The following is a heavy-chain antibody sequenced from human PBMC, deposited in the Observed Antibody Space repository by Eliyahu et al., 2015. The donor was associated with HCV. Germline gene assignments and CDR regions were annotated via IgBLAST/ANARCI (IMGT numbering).Heavy chain of an antibody. CDR1: GGSFSGYY. V-gene: IGHV4-34*01. D-gene: IGHD3-22*01. CDR2: INHSGST. Sequence: QVQLQQWGAGLLKPSETLSLTCAVYGGSFSGYYWSWIRQPPGKGLEWIGEINHSGSTNYNPSLKSRVTISVDTSKNQFSLKLSSVTAADTAVYYCARGGPDSSGYSDNWFDPWGQGTLVTVSS. CDR3: ARGGPDSSGYSDNWFDP. J-gene: IGHJ5*02.